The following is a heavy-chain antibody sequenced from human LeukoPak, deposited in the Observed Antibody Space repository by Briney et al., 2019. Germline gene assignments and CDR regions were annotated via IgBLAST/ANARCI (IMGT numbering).Heavy chain of an antibody. Sequence: GGSLRLSCAAPGFTVSSNFMSWVRQAPGKGLEWVSVIYSGGSTYYADSVKGRFTISRDNSKNTLYLQMNSLRVEDTAVYYCALGLVTDYWGQGTLVTVSS. CDR2: IYSGGST. D-gene: IGHD3-9*01. CDR3: ALGLVTDY. CDR1: GFTVSSNF. J-gene: IGHJ4*02. V-gene: IGHV3-66*01.